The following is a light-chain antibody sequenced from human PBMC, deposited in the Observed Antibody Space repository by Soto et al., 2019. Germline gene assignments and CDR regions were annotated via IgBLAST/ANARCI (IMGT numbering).Light chain of an antibody. J-gene: IGKJ1*01. Sequence: EVVMTQSPATLSVSLGERATLSCRASQTVYSDLAWYQQKPGQAPRLLIYGASTRATGIPDRFSGSGSGTDFTLTISRLEPEDFAVYYCQQYGSSGTFGQGTKVEIK. V-gene: IGKV3-20*01. CDR1: QTVYSD. CDR3: QQYGSSGT. CDR2: GAS.